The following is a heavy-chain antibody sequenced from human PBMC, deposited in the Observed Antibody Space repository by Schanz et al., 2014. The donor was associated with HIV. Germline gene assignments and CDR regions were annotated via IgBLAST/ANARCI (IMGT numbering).Heavy chain of an antibody. CDR3: VMGTTVGNSFDS. V-gene: IGHV3-33*01. Sequence: GQLGGSGGGVGQPGRSLKLSCVAAGFNVNNYGMQWGRQPPGKGLGWGAGIWYEGSNIYYADSVKGRFTISRDNSKNTVYLQMNSLRAEDTAVYYCVMGTTVGNSFDSWGQGTLVTVSS. D-gene: IGHD4-17*01. J-gene: IGHJ4*02. CDR2: IWYEGSNI. CDR1: GFNVNNYG.